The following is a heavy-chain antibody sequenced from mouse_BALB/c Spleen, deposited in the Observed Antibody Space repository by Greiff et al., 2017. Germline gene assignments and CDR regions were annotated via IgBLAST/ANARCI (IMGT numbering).Heavy chain of an antibody. CDR3: ARWGDY. J-gene: IGHJ4*01. Sequence: VKLMESGGGLVKPGGSLKLSCAASGFTFSSYTMSWVRQTPEKRLEWVATISSGGGNTYYPDSVKGRFTISRDNAKNNLYLQMRSLRSEDTALYDCARWGDYWGQGTSVTVSS. CDR1: GFTFSSYT. CDR2: ISSGGGNT. V-gene: IGHV5-9*03.